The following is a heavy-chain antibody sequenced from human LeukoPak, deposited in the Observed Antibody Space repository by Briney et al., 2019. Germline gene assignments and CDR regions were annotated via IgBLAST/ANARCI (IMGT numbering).Heavy chain of an antibody. CDR2: ISWCSGSI. D-gene: IGHD4-17*01. Sequence: GGSLRLSCAASGFTLDDYAMHGVRQAPGKGLEWVSGISWCSGSIGYADSVKGRFAISRDNAKNSLYLQMSSLRAEDTALYYCAKDMRGDYPYYYYSGMDVWGQGTTVTVSS. V-gene: IGHV3-9*01. J-gene: IGHJ6*02. CDR1: GFTLDDYA. CDR3: AKDMRGDYPYYYYSGMDV.